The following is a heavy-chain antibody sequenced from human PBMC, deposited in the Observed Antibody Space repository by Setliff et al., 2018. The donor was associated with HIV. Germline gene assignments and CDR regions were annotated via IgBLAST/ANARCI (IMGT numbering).Heavy chain of an antibody. D-gene: IGHD2-15*01. CDR1: GSSVSSASY. V-gene: IGHV4-61*01. J-gene: IGHJ5*02. Sequence: SETLSLTCTVSGSSVSSASYWGWIRQPPGKGLEWIGTIFHRGTMFHSESVYTYHNPSLKSRVTISVDTSQNQFSLKLSSVTAADTAIYYCARFTVVVFGAGEPSWFDPWSQGILVTVSS. CDR3: ARFTVVVFGAGEPSWFDP. CDR2: IFHRGTMFHSESVYT.